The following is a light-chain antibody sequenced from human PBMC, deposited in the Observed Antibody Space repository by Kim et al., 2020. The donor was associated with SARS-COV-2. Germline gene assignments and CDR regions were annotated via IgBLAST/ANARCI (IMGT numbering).Light chain of an antibody. V-gene: IGKV3-15*01. CDR3: QQSNDWPPLT. Sequence: SPGERATLSCRASQTINIRLDCYQHKPGQAPRLLIYDATTRATGVPARFIGSGSETDFTLTISSLQSEDFAVYYCQQSNDWPPLTFGQGTKVDIK. CDR2: DAT. J-gene: IGKJ1*01. CDR1: QTINIR.